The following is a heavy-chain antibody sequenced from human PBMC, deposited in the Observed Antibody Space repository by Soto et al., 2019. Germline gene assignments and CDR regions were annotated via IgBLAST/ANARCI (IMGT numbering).Heavy chain of an antibody. J-gene: IGHJ4*02. CDR2: IIPIFGTA. CDR1: GGTFSSYA. D-gene: IGHD4-17*01. V-gene: IGHV1-69*13. Sequence: GASVKVSCKASGGTFSSYAISWVRQAPGQGLEWMGGIIPIFGTANYAQKFQGRVTITADESTSTAYMELSSLRSEDTAVYYCARDGARYGGNYNDYYFDYWGQGTLVTVSS. CDR3: ARDGARYGGNYNDYYFDY.